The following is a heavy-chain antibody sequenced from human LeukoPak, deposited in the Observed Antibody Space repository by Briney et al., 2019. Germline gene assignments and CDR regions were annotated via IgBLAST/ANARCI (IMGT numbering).Heavy chain of an antibody. D-gene: IGHD1-26*01. CDR1: GFTFSSYS. Sequence: PGGSLRLSCAASGFTFSSYSMHWVRQAPGKGLEWVAVIWYGGSNKYYADSVKGRFTISRDNSKNTLYLQMNSLRAEDTAVYYCAKDGGKYYYYMVVWGKGTTVTVSS. CDR3: AKDGGKYYYYMVV. CDR2: IWYGGSNK. J-gene: IGHJ6*03. V-gene: IGHV3-30*02.